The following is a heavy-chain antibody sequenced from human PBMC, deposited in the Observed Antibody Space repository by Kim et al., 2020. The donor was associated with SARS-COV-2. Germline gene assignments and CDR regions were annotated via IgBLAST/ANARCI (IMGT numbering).Heavy chain of an antibody. CDR3: AVGSAKYSAYDLG. CDR1: GFTVSSNY. V-gene: IGHV3-66*01. J-gene: IGHJ4*02. Sequence: GGSLRLSCAASGFTVSSNYMSWVRQAPGKGLEWVSIIYSSGSTYYADSVKGRFTISRDNSKNTLYLQMNSLRAEDTAVYYCAVGSAKYSAYDLGWGQGTLVTVSS. CDR2: IYSSGST. D-gene: IGHD5-12*01.